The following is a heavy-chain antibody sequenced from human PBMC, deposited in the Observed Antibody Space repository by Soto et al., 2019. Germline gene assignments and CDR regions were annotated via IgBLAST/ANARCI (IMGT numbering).Heavy chain of an antibody. Sequence: KVSCKASGGTFSSYAISWVRQAPGQGLEWMGGIIPIFGIANYAQKFQGRVTITADKSTSTAYMELSSLRSEDTSVYSCARRVRGPLERRYYYYDMDVWGKGTTVTVSS. D-gene: IGHD1-1*01. CDR3: ARRVRGPLERRYYYYDMDV. CDR2: IIPIFGIA. J-gene: IGHJ6*03. V-gene: IGHV1-69*17. CDR1: GGTFSSYA.